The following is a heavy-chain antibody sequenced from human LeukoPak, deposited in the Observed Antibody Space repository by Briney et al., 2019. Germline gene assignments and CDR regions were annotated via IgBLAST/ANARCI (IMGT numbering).Heavy chain of an antibody. D-gene: IGHD4-23*01. CDR3: ARSRLTTVASYYYYAMDV. J-gene: IGHJ6*02. V-gene: IGHV4-59*01. Sequence: SETLSLTCTVSGGSISSYYWSWIRQPPGKGLEWIGFIYYIGNTNYKSSLESRVTISVDTSKNQFSLKVSSVTAADTAVYYCARSRLTTVASYYYYAMDVWGQGTTVTVSS. CDR1: GGSISSYY. CDR2: IYYIGNT.